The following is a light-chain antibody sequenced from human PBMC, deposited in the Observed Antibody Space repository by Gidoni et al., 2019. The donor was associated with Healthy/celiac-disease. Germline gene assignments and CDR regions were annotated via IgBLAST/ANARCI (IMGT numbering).Light chain of an antibody. CDR1: QIISSY. Sequence: DLQMTQSPSSLSASVGDRVTITCRAIQIISSYLNWYQQKPGKAPKLLIYAASSLQSGVPSRFSGSGSGTDFTLTISSLQPEDFATYYCQQSYSTPHTVGQGTKLEIK. J-gene: IGKJ2*01. CDR3: QQSYSTPHT. CDR2: AAS. V-gene: IGKV1-39*01.